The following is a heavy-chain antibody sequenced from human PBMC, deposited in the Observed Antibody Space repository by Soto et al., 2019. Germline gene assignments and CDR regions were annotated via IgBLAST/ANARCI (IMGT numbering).Heavy chain of an antibody. CDR3: ARAYCSGGSCYPLAFDI. CDR2: IIPIFGTA. CDR1: GGTFSSYA. D-gene: IGHD2-15*01. Sequence: SVKVSCKASGGTFSSYAISWVRQAPGQGLEWMGGIIPIFGTANYAQKFQGRVTITADESTSTAYMELSSLRSEDTAVYYCARAYCSGGSCYPLAFDIWGQGTIVTVSS. J-gene: IGHJ3*02. V-gene: IGHV1-69*13.